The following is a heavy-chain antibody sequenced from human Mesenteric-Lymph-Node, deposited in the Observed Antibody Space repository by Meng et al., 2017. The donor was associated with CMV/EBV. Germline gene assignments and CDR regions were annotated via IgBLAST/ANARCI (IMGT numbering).Heavy chain of an antibody. CDR3: ARDWSPAPPGQDY. D-gene: IGHD3-3*01. Sequence: ASGFPFRNYAMTWVRQAPGKGLDWVSAISGSGDRKYYSDSVKGRFAISRDISKNTVYLQMSSLRAEDTAIYYCARDWSPAPPGQDYWGQGVLVTVSS. V-gene: IGHV3-23*01. CDR1: GFPFRNYA. J-gene: IGHJ4*02. CDR2: ISGSGDRK.